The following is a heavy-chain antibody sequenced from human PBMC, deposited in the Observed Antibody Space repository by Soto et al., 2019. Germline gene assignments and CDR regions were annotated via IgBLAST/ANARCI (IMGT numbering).Heavy chain of an antibody. CDR1: GGSISSGGYS. J-gene: IGHJ5*02. V-gene: IGHV4-30-2*01. CDR3: ARTMTTEAWFDP. Sequence: SETLSLTCAVSGGSISSGGYSWSWIRQPPGKGLEWIGYIYHSGSTYYNPSLKSRVTISVDRSKNQFSLKLSSVTAADTAVYYCARTMTTEAWFDPWGQGTRVTVSA. CDR2: IYHSGST.